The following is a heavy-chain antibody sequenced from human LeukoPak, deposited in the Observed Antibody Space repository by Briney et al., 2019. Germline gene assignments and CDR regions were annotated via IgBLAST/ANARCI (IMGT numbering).Heavy chain of an antibody. CDR2: IYYSGST. J-gene: IGHJ4*02. Sequence: PSQTLSLTCTVSGGSISSGDYYWSWIRQPPGKGLEWIGYIYYSGSTYYNPSLKSRVTISVDTSKNQFSLKLSSVTAADTAVYYCARTGRYFDWLGESYYFDYWGQGTLVTVSS. V-gene: IGHV4-30-4*01. CDR1: GGSISSGDYY. CDR3: ARTGRYFDWLGESYYFDY. D-gene: IGHD3-9*01.